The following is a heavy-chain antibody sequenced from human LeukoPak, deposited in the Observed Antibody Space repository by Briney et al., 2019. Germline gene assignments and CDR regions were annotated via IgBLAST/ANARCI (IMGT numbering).Heavy chain of an antibody. D-gene: IGHD3-16*01. CDR1: GFTFSSYG. V-gene: IGHV3-23*01. J-gene: IGHJ3*02. CDR2: TSGGGAKT. Sequence: GGSLRLSCAASGFTFSSYGMSWVRQAPGKGLEWVSATSGGGAKTFYADSVKGRFTISRDNSRNTLYLQMNSVRAEDTALYYCAKDQGAYAFDIWGQGTLVTVSS. CDR3: AKDQGAYAFDI.